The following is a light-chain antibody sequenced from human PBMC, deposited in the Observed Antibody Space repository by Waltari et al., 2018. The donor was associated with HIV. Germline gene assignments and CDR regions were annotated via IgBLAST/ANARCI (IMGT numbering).Light chain of an antibody. CDR1: QSLLHSHGYNY. J-gene: IGKJ1*01. V-gene: IGKV2-28*01. Sequence: IVMTHSPLSLPVTPGEPASLSCRPRQSLLHSHGYNYLDWYLQKPGQHPQLLIYLGSYRASGVPDSFSGSGAGTDFTLKISRVEAEDVGVYYCMQALQTPSFGQGTKVEIK. CDR3: MQALQTPS. CDR2: LGS.